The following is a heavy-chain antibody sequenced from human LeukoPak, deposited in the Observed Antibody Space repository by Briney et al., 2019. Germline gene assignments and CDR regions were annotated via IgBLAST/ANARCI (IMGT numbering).Heavy chain of an antibody. Sequence: PSETLSLTCTVSSGSISSADYYWSWIRQPPGRGLEWIGYIYYSGSTYYNPSLKSRLSISLDTSKNLFSLDLSSVTAADTAVYYCVRRIAVAGTGGWFDPWGQGTLVTVSS. J-gene: IGHJ5*02. CDR2: IYYSGST. V-gene: IGHV4-30-4*08. CDR1: SGSISSADYY. CDR3: VRRIAVAGTGGWFDP. D-gene: IGHD6-19*01.